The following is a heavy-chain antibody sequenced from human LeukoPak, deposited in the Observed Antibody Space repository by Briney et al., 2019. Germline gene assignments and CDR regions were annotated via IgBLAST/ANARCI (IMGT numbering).Heavy chain of an antibody. CDR2: INHSGST. D-gene: IGHD3-22*01. CDR3: ARGNGSGYYYEGAFDI. Sequence: SETLSLTCTVSGGSISSSSYYWGWIRQPPGKGLEWIGEINHSGSTNYNPSLKSRVTISVDTSKNQFSLKLSSVTAADTAVYYCARGNGSGYYYEGAFDIWGQGTMVTVSS. J-gene: IGHJ3*02. CDR1: GGSISSSSYY. V-gene: IGHV4-39*07.